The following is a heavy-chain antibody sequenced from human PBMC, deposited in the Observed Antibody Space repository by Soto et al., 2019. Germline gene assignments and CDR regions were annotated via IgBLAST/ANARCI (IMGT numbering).Heavy chain of an antibody. V-gene: IGHV4-4*02. CDR3: ARATPTNYDFWSGYPLGPGAYYYYGMDV. D-gene: IGHD3-3*01. J-gene: IGHJ6*02. CDR2: IYHSGST. Sequence: SETLSLTCAVSGGSISSSNWWSGVRQPPGKGREGSGEIYHSGSTNYNTSPKSRVTISIDKSKNQFSLKLSSVTAADTVGYYCARATPTNYDFWSGYPLGPGAYYYYGMDVWGQGTTVTVSS. CDR1: GGSISSSNW.